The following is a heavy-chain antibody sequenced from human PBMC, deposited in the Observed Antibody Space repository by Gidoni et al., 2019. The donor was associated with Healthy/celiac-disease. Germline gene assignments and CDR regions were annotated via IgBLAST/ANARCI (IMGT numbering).Heavy chain of an antibody. CDR3: TFYSKGYYFDY. Sequence: EVQLVESGGGLVPPGGSLKLSCAASGFTFSGSAMHWVRQASGKGLEWVVRIRSKANSYATAYAASVKGRFTISRDDSKNTAYLQMNSLKTEDTAVYYCTFYSKGYYFDYWGQGTLVTVSS. CDR2: IRSKANSYAT. CDR1: GFTFSGSA. V-gene: IGHV3-73*01. J-gene: IGHJ4*02. D-gene: IGHD6-13*01.